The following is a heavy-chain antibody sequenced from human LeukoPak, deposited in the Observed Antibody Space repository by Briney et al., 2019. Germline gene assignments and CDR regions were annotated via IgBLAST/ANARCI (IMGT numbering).Heavy chain of an antibody. Sequence: GGSLRLPCAASGFTFSNYGMHWVRQAPGKGLEWVAFIWYDGSNKYYADSVKGRFTISRDNSKNTVYLQMNSLRAEDTAVYYCAKVLAVTSYGAKSVFDHWGQGTLVTVSS. CDR3: AKVLAVTSYGAKSVFDH. V-gene: IGHV3-30*02. CDR1: GFTFSNYG. D-gene: IGHD4-23*01. J-gene: IGHJ4*02. CDR2: IWYDGSNK.